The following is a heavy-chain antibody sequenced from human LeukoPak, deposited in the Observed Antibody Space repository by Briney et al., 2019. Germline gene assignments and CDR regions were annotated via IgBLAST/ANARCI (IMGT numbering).Heavy chain of an antibody. CDR2: IYHSGST. CDR1: GGSISSGGYS. D-gene: IGHD2-15*01. Sequence: SETLSLTCAVSGGSISSGGYSWSWIRQPPGKGLEWIGYIYHSGSTYYNPSLKSRVTISVDRSKNQFSLKLSSVTAADTAVYYCARVSERVADAFDIWGQGTMVTVSS. CDR3: ARVSERVADAFDI. V-gene: IGHV4-30-2*01. J-gene: IGHJ3*02.